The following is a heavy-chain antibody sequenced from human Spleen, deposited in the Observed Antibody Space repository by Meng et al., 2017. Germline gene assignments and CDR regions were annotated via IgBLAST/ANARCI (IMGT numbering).Heavy chain of an antibody. CDR3: ARGPTTMAHDFYY. V-gene: IGHV4-34*01. CDR2: INQSRST. CDR1: GGAFIEDY. J-gene: IGHJ4*02. D-gene: IGHD4-11*01. Sequence: QLQPWGARLLSPSASPSRTFVGSGGAFIEDYWSWIRQPAGKGLEWIGEINQSRSTNYNPSLESRATISVDTSQNNLSLKLSSVTAAYSVVYYCARGPTTMAHDFYYWGQGTLVTVSS.